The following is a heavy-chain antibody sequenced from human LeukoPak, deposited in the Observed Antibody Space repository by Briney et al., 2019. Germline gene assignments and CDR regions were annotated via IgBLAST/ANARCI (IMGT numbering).Heavy chain of an antibody. CDR2: IRSKANSYAT. J-gene: IGHJ5*02. V-gene: IGHV3-73*01. CDR3: TRLFAGNWFDP. CDR1: GFTFSGSA. Sequence: GGSLRLSCAASGFTFSGSAMHWVRQASGKGLEWVGRIRSKANSYATAYAASVKGRFTISRDDSKNTAYLQMNSLKTEDTAVYYCTRLFAGNWFDPWGQGTLVTVSS.